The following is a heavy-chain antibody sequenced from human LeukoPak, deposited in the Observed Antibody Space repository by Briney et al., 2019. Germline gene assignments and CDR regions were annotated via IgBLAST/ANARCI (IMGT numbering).Heavy chain of an antibody. Sequence: GGALRLSCAASGFTFSSYAMSWVREAPGKGLEWVSAISGSGGTTYYADSVKGRFTISRDNSKNTLYLQMNSLRAEDTAVYYCAKVGGSGSYYNTFDYWGQGTLVTVSS. CDR2: ISGSGGTT. D-gene: IGHD3-10*01. J-gene: IGHJ4*02. CDR3: AKVGGSGSYYNTFDY. CDR1: GFTFSSYA. V-gene: IGHV3-23*01.